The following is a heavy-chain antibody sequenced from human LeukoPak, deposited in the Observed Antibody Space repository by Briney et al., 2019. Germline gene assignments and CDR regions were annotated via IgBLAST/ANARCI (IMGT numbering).Heavy chain of an antibody. J-gene: IGHJ4*02. CDR1: GGSISCSSYY. CDR3: ARDSLYGDYFDY. V-gene: IGHV4-39*07. CDR2: IYYSGST. D-gene: IGHD5/OR15-5a*01. Sequence: SETLSLTCTVSGGSISCSSYYWGWIRQPPGKGLEWIGSIYYSGSTYYNPSLKSRVTISVDTSKNQFSLKLSSVTAADTAVYYCARDSLYGDYFDYWGQGTLVTVSS.